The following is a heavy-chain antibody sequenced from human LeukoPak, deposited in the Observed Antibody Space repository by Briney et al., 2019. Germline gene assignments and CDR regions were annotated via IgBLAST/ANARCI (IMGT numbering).Heavy chain of an antibody. CDR1: RGSISSNSYY. D-gene: IGHD5-12*01. V-gene: IGHV4-61*02. Sequence: SQTLSLTCTVSRGSISSNSYYWSGIRQPAGKGLEWIGRIYTSGSTDYNPSLKSRVTISKDTSKNEFSLKLSSVTAADTAVYYCARSQTGVQGRGYSGYASYYYYYYMDVWGKGTTVTVSS. CDR3: ARSQTGVQGRGYSGYASYYYYYYMDV. J-gene: IGHJ6*03. CDR2: IYTSGST.